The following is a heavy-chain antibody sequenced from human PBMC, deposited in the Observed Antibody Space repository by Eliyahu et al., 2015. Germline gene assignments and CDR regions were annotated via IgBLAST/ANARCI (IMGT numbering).Heavy chain of an antibody. Sequence: QVQLQESGPGLVKPSGTLSLTCAVSGGSISSSNWWSWVRQPPGKGLEWIGEIYHSGSTNYNPSLKSRVTISVDKSKNQFSLKLSSVTAADTAVYYCARDSSGSGWSATTYNWFDPWGQGTLVTVSS. CDR3: ARDSSGSGWSATTYNWFDP. V-gene: IGHV4-4*02. CDR1: GGSISSSNW. J-gene: IGHJ5*02. CDR2: IYHSGST. D-gene: IGHD1-26*01.